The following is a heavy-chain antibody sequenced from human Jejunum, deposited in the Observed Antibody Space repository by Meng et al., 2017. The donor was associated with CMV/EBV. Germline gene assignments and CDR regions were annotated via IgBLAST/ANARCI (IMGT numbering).Heavy chain of an antibody. CDR3: ARVPSSSWGIDY. CDR2: ISDSGGTT. Sequence: SCAASGFTFSTSAMSWVRQGPGKGLDWVAFISDSGGTTYHADSVKGRFTISRDNSENTLYLQMNSLRAEDTALYYCARVPSSSWGIDYWGQGTLVTVSS. V-gene: IGHV3-23*01. D-gene: IGHD6-13*01. CDR1: GFTFSTSA. J-gene: IGHJ4*02.